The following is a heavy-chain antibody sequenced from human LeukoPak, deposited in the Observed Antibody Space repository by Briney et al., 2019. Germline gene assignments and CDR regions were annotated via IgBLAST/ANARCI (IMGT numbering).Heavy chain of an antibody. CDR3: AKAMYSSSSGRYDYVWGSYRHDFDY. V-gene: IGHV3-23*01. CDR2: ICGNCDGT. Sequence: GGSLTLSCVASGFTLGSQAMSWVRQAPGKGLEWVSAICGNCDGTYYADSVKGRFTISRDNSKNTLYLQMNSLRAEDTAVYYCAKAMYSSSSGRYDYVWGSYRHDFDYWGQGTLVTVSS. J-gene: IGHJ4*02. CDR1: GFTLGSQA. D-gene: IGHD3-16*02.